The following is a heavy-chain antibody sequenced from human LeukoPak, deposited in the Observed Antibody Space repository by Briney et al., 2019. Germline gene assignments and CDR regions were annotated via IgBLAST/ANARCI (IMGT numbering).Heavy chain of an antibody. J-gene: IGHJ4*02. V-gene: IGHV4-59*08. CDR2: IYYSGST. D-gene: IGHD6-13*01. CDR3: ARHGRAAAGPPL. Sequence: SSETLSLTCTVSGGSISSYYWSWIRQPPGKGLEWIGYIYYSGSTNYNPSLKSRVTISVDTSKNQFSLKLSSVTAADTAVYYCARHGRAAAGPPLWGQGTLVTVSS. CDR1: GGSISSYY.